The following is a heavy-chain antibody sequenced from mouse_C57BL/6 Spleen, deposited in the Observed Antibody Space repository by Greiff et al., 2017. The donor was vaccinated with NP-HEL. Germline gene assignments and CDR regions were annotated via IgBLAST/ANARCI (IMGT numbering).Heavy chain of an antibody. V-gene: IGHV1-7*01. CDR2: INPSSGYT. D-gene: IGHD1-3*01. J-gene: IGHJ3*01. CDR1: GYTFTSYW. Sequence: VQLQQSGAELAKPGASVKLSCKASGYTFTSYWMHWVKQRPGQGLEWIGYINPSSGYTKYNQKFKDKATLTADKSYSTAYMQLSSLTYEDSAVDDCSREESSSPFAYWGQGTLVTVAA. CDR3: SREESSSPFAY.